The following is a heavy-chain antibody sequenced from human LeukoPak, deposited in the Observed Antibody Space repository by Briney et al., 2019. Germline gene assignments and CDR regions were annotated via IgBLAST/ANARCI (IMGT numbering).Heavy chain of an antibody. CDR3: ARGLGLTAVPYYFDY. D-gene: IGHD6-13*01. CDR1: GGTFSSYA. CDR2: MNPNSGNT. Sequence: ASVKVSCKASGGTFSSYAISWVRQATGQGLEWMGWMNPNSGNTDYAQKFQGRVTMTRNTSISTAYMELSSLRSEDTAVYYCARGLGLTAVPYYFDYWGQGTLVTVSS. J-gene: IGHJ4*02. V-gene: IGHV1-8*02.